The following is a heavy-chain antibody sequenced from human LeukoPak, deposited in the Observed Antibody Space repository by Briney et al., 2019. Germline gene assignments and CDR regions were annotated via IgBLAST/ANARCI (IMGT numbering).Heavy chain of an antibody. D-gene: IGHD3-22*01. Sequence: GGSLRLSCAASGFTFSSYAMHWVRQAPGKGLERVAVISYDGSNKYYADSVKGRFTISRDNSKNTLYLQMNSLRAEDTAVYYCARALYYYDSSGPSRWGQGTLVTVSS. V-gene: IGHV3-30*04. CDR1: GFTFSSYA. CDR3: ARALYYYDSSGPSR. CDR2: ISYDGSNK. J-gene: IGHJ4*02.